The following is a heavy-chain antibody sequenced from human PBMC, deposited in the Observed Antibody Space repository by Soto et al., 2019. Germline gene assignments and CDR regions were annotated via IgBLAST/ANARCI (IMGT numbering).Heavy chain of an antibody. Sequence: EVQLVESGGGLVQPGGSLRLSCAASGFTFSSYSMNWVRQAPGKGLEWISYISSRSSSIYYADSVKGRFTISRDIAKNSLYLKMNSLRDEDTAVYYCARRQTPYYYGMDVWGQGTTVTVSS. V-gene: IGHV3-48*02. CDR2: ISSRSSSI. CDR1: GFTFSSYS. CDR3: ARRQTPYYYGMDV. J-gene: IGHJ6*02.